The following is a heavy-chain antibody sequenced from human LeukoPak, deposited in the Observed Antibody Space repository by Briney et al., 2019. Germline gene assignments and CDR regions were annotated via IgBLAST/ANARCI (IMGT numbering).Heavy chain of an antibody. CDR3: ARGMGTDYYYYYGMDV. D-gene: IGHD2-21*02. CDR2: ISSSSSYI. J-gene: IGHJ6*02. V-gene: IGHV3-21*01. Sequence: GGSLRLSCAASGFTFSSYSMNWVRQAPGKGLEWVSSISSSSSYIYYADSVKGRFTISRDNAKNPLYLQMNSLRAEDTAVYYCARGMGTDYYYYYGMDVWGQGTTVTVSS. CDR1: GFTFSSYS.